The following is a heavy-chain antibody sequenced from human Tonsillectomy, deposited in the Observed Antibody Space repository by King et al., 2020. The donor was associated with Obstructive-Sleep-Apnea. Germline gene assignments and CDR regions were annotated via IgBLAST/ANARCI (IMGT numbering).Heavy chain of an antibody. V-gene: IGHV4-34*01. Sequence: VQLQQWGAGLLKPSETLSLTCGVYGGSFSGHQWSWIRQTPGKGLEWIGEINDSGSTNYNPSLKSRVTISIDTSKNQFFLKLSSVTAADTAVYYCARVDDYWGQGTLVTVSS. J-gene: IGHJ4*02. CDR2: INDSGST. CDR1: GGSFSGHQ. CDR3: ARVDDY.